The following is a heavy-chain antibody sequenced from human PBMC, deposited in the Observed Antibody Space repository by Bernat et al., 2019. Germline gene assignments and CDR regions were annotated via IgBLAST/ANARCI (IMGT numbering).Heavy chain of an antibody. D-gene: IGHD3-22*01. CDR2: ISAYNGNT. J-gene: IGHJ6*02. CDR1: GYTFTTYG. V-gene: IGHV1-18*01. Sequence: QVELVQSGAEVMKPGASLKVSCKASGYTFTTYGITWVRQAPGQGLEWIGWISAYNGNTNYAQKLQGRVTMTTDTSTSTAYMELRSLRSDDTAVYYCARVVYYYDSSGYLYYYYGMDVWGQGTTVTVSS. CDR3: ARVVYYYDSSGYLYYYYGMDV.